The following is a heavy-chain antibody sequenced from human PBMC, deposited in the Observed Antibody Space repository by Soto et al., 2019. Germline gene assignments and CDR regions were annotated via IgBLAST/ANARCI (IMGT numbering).Heavy chain of an antibody. Sequence: GGSLRLSCAASGFTFDDYAMHWVRQAPGKGLEWVSGISWNSGSIGYADSVKGRFTISRDNAKNSLYLQMNSLRAEDTALYYCAKDDHYGSGSTDYWGQGTLVTVSS. D-gene: IGHD3-10*01. CDR2: ISWNSGSI. CDR3: AKDDHYGSGSTDY. J-gene: IGHJ4*02. CDR1: GFTFDDYA. V-gene: IGHV3-9*01.